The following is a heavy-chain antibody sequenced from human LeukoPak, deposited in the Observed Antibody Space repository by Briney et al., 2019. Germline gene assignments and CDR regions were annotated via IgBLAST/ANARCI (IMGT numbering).Heavy chain of an antibody. CDR3: ARRGRGGSGFADAFDI. CDR1: GGTFSSYA. Sequence: SVKVSCKASGGTFSSYAISWVRQAPGQGLEWMGGIIPIFGTANYAQKFQGRVTITADKSTSTAYMELSSLRSEDTAVYYCARRGRGGSGFADAFDIWGQGTMVTVSS. V-gene: IGHV1-69*06. CDR2: IIPIFGTA. J-gene: IGHJ3*02. D-gene: IGHD3-10*01.